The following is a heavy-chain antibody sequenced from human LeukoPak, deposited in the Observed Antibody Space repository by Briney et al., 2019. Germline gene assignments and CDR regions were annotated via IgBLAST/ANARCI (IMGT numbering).Heavy chain of an antibody. J-gene: IGHJ4*02. CDR2: ISSSSSYT. Sequence: PGGSLRLSCAASGFTFSDYYMSWIRQAPGKGLEWVSYISSSSSYTNYADAVKGRFTVSRDNAKNTLYLQMNSLSVEDTAIYYCARIATGGPLDWGQGTLVIVSS. CDR1: GFTFSDYY. CDR3: ARIATGGPLD. D-gene: IGHD2-8*02. V-gene: IGHV3-11*06.